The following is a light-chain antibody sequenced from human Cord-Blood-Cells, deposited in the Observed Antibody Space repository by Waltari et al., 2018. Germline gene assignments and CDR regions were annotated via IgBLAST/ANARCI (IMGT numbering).Light chain of an antibody. CDR2: YDS. CDR1: KLGSKS. V-gene: IGLV3-21*04. Sequence: SYVLPQPPSVSVAPGKTARITCRGNKLGSKSVHWYQQKPGQAPVLVTYYDSDRPSGIPERFSGSNSGNTATLTISRVEAGDEADYYCQVWDSSSDHVVFGGGTKLTVL. CDR3: QVWDSSSDHVV. J-gene: IGLJ2*01.